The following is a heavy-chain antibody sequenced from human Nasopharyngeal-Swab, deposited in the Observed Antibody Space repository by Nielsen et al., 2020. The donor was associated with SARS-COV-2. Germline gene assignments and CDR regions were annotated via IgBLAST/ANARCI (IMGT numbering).Heavy chain of an antibody. CDR2: INHSGST. CDR1: GGSFNGYY. Sequence: SETLSLTCAVYGGSFNGYYWSWIRQPPGKGLEWTGEINHSGSTNYNPSLKSRVTISVDTSKSQFSLKLSSVTAADTAVYYCARVKGYQLLSSAAPNWFDPWGQGTLVTVSS. J-gene: IGHJ5*02. CDR3: ARVKGYQLLSSAAPNWFDP. D-gene: IGHD2-2*01. V-gene: IGHV4-34*01.